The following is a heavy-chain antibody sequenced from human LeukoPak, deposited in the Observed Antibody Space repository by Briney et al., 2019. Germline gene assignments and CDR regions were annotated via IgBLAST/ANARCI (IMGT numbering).Heavy chain of an antibody. V-gene: IGHV4-34*01. Sequence: SETLSLTCAVYGGSFSGDFWSWIRQPPGKGLEWIGEINHSGSTNYNPSLKSRVTISVDTSKNQFSLKLSSVTAADTAVYYCARHFVIAAAGTAWFDPWGQGTLVTVSS. D-gene: IGHD6-13*01. CDR2: INHSGST. CDR3: ARHFVIAAAGTAWFDP. J-gene: IGHJ5*02. CDR1: GGSFSGDF.